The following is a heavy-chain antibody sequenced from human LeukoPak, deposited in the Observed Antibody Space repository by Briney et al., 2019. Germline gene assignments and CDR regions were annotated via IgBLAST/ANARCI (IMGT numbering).Heavy chain of an antibody. J-gene: IGHJ4*02. D-gene: IGHD4-11*01. Sequence: GGSLRLSCAASGFTFSSYWMSWVRQAPGKGLEYVSAISSNGGSTYYANSVKGRFTISRDNSKNTLYLQMGSLRAEDMAVYYCARGHTVTSFDYWGQGTLVTVSS. CDR1: GFTFSSYW. V-gene: IGHV3-64*01. CDR3: ARGHTVTSFDY. CDR2: ISSNGGST.